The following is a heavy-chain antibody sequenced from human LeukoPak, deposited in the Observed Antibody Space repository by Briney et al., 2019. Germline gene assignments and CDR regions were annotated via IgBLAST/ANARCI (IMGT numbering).Heavy chain of an antibody. CDR2: IYPGDSDT. J-gene: IGHJ5*02. Sequence: GESLKISCKGSGYSFTSYWIGWVRQMPGKGLEGMVIIYPGDSDTRYSPSFQGQVTISADKSISTAYLQWSSLKASDTAMYYCARRGGGGYCSRTSCYTNWFAPWGQGTLVTVSS. D-gene: IGHD2-2*02. V-gene: IGHV5-51*01. CDR1: GYSFTSYW. CDR3: ARRGGGGYCSRTSCYTNWFAP.